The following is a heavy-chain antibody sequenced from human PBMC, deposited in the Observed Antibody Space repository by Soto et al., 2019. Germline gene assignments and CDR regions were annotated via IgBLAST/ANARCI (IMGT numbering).Heavy chain of an antibody. CDR1: GGSISSSNW. Sequence: SETLSLTCAVSGGSISSSNWWSWVRQPPGKGLEWIGEIYHSGSTNYNPSLKSRVTISVDKSKNQFSLKLSSVTAADTAVYYCARRWELLNNWFDPWGQGTLVTVSS. J-gene: IGHJ5*02. CDR2: IYHSGST. CDR3: ARRWELLNNWFDP. D-gene: IGHD1-26*01. V-gene: IGHV4-4*02.